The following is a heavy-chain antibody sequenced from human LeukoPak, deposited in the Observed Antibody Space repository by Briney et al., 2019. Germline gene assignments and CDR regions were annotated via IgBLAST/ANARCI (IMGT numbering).Heavy chain of an antibody. CDR3: ARWLPRKMIVPIHAPDY. V-gene: IGHV1-18*01. CDR1: GYTFTSYG. Sequence: RASVKVSCKASGYTFTSYGISWVRQAPGQGLEWMGWISAYNGNTNYAQKLQGRVTMTTDTSTSTAYMELRSLRSDDTAVYYCARWLPRKMIVPIHAPDYWGQGTLVTVSS. J-gene: IGHJ4*02. D-gene: IGHD3-22*01. CDR2: ISAYNGNT.